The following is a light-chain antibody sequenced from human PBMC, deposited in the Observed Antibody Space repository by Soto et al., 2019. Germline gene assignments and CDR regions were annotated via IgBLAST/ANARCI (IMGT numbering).Light chain of an antibody. V-gene: IGLV2-8*01. CDR3: SSYAGPHVV. CDR1: SSDVGGYNY. J-gene: IGLJ2*01. Sequence: QSVLTQPPSASGSPGQSVTISCTGTSSDVGGYNYVSWYQQHPGKAPKLMIYEVSKRPSGVPDRFSGSKSGNTASLTVSGLQAEDEADYYCSSYAGPHVVFGGGTKVTVL. CDR2: EVS.